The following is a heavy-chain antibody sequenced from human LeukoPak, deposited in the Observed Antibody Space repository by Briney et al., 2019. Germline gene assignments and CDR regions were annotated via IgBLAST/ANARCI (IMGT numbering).Heavy chain of an antibody. CDR1: GGSISSGDYY. CDR2: IYYSGST. V-gene: IGHV4-30-4*01. D-gene: IGHD2-2*01. J-gene: IGHJ4*02. Sequence: SQTLSLTCTVSGGSISSGDYYWSWIRQPPGKGLEWIGYIYYSGSTYYNPSLKSRVTISVDTSKNQFSLKLSSVTAADTAVYYCARVGIYCSSTSCLGGDFDYWGQGTLVTVSS. CDR3: ARVGIYCSSTSCLGGDFDY.